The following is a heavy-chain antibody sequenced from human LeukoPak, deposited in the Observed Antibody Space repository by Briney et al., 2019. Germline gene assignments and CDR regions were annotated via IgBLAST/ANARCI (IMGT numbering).Heavy chain of an antibody. CDR2: ISGSGGST. D-gene: IGHD2-2*01. CDR1: GFTFSSYA. Sequence: GGSLRLSCAASGFTFSSYAMSWVRQAPGKGLEWVSAISGSGGSTYYADSVKGWFTISRDNSKNTLYLKMNSLRAEDTAVYYCAKDHDQLLSAIDYWGQGTLVTVSS. J-gene: IGHJ4*02. V-gene: IGHV3-23*01. CDR3: AKDHDQLLSAIDY.